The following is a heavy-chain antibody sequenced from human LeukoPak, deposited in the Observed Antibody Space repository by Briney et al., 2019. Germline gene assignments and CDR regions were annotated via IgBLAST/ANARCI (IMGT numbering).Heavy chain of an antibody. CDR2: MNPNSGNT. D-gene: IGHD2-2*02. V-gene: IGHV1-8*03. J-gene: IGHJ4*02. CDR3: ARGGPGRCSSTSCYNLNY. Sequence: GASVKVSCKASGYTFTSYDINWVRQATGQGLEWMGWMNPNSGNTGYAQKFQGRVTITRNTPISTAYMELSSLRSEDTAVYYCARGGPGRCSSTSCYNLNYWGQGTLVTVSS. CDR1: GYTFTSYD.